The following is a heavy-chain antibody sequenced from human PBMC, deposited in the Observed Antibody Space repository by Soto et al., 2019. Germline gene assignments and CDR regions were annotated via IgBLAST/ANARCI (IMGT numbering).Heavy chain of an antibody. CDR2: INPSGGST. D-gene: IGHD2-8*02. CDR3: ARFIIWSCFDY. V-gene: IGHV1-46*01. CDR1: GYTFTSYY. Sequence: QVQLVQSGAEVKKPGASGKVSCKASGYTFTSYYMHGVRQAPGQGLEWMGIINPSGGSTSYAQKFQGRGTMTRDTSTGTVYMELSSLRSEDTAVYYCARFIIWSCFDYWGQGTLVTVSS. J-gene: IGHJ4*02.